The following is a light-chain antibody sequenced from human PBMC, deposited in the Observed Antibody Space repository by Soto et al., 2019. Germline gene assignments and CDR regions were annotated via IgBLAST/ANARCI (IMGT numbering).Light chain of an antibody. CDR1: QGIRND. V-gene: IGKV1-17*01. CDR3: LQHHSYPYP. Sequence: DIQMTQSPSSLSASVGDRVTITCRASQGIRNDLGWYPQKPGKAPKRLIYAASTLQSGDPSRFSGSGSETKFPLTIRRLHPEHLPTYYCLQHHSYPYPFGQGPKLQI. CDR2: AAS. J-gene: IGKJ2*01.